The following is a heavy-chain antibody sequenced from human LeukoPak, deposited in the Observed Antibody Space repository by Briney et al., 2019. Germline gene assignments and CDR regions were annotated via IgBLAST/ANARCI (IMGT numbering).Heavy chain of an antibody. V-gene: IGHV4-59*01. CDR3: ASRRVSDSSGYYS. CDR1: GGSISSYY. J-gene: IGHJ4*02. Sequence: SETLSLTCTVSGGSISSYYWSWIRQPPGKGLEWIGYIYYSGSTNYNPSLKSRVTISVDTSKNQFSLKLSSVTAADTAVYYCASRRVSDSSGYYSWGQGTLVTVSS. CDR2: IYYSGST. D-gene: IGHD3-22*01.